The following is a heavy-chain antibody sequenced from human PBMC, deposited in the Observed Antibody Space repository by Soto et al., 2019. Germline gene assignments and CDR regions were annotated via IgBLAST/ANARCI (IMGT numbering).Heavy chain of an antibody. V-gene: IGHV3-33*01. CDR1: GFSFSSYG. D-gene: IGHD3-22*01. J-gene: IGHJ3*02. Sequence: QVQLVESGGGVVQPGTSLRLSCAASGFSFSSYGMHWVRQAPGKGLEWVAVIWYDGGNEDYADSVKGRFAISRDNSKNTLYLQMNSLRADDTAVYYCARDRDYYDNNGYALDIWGQGTVVTVSS. CDR2: IWYDGGNE. CDR3: ARDRDYYDNNGYALDI.